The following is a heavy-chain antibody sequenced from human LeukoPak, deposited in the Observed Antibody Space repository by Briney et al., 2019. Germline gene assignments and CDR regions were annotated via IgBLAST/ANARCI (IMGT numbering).Heavy chain of an antibody. D-gene: IGHD6-13*01. CDR1: GGSFSDYY. V-gene: IGHV4-34*01. CDR2: INHNGST. CDR3: ARQRPYSGSWAQFGAKTSRGDREFYFDY. J-gene: IGHJ4*02. Sequence: SETLSLTCAVYGGSFSDYYWSWIRQPPGKGLEWIGEINHNGSTNCNPSLKSRVTISVGTSKNQFSLNLSSVTAADTAVYYCARQRPYSGSWAQFGAKTSRGDREFYFDYWGQGTLVTVSS.